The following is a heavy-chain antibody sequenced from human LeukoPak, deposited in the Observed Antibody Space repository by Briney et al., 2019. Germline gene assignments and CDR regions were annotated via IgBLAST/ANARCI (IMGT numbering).Heavy chain of an antibody. V-gene: IGHV3-23*01. Sequence: PGGSLRLSCAGSGFTFSNYGMSWVRQAPGKGLEWVSGMSGSGDRTHYADSVKGRFTISRDNAKDSVYLQMNKLRAEDTAVYYCARDDLRTYYGMDVWGQGTTVTVSS. J-gene: IGHJ6*02. CDR2: MSGSGDRT. CDR3: ARDDLRTYYGMDV. D-gene: IGHD1-1*01. CDR1: GFTFSNYG.